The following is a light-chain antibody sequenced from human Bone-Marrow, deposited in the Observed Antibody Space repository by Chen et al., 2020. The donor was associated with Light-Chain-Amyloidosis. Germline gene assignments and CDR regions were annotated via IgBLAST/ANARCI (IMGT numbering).Light chain of an antibody. J-gene: IGKJ4*01. CDR3: QQYGTSPLT. Sequence: EIVLTQSPGTLSLSPGEGANHSCRASQTISSNYLTWYQHKFGQAPRLLIYGSSSMATGIPDRFTGSESGTDFTLTINRLEPEDFAMYYCQQYGTSPLTFGGGTKVEIK. CDR1: QTISSNY. V-gene: IGKV3-20*01. CDR2: GSS.